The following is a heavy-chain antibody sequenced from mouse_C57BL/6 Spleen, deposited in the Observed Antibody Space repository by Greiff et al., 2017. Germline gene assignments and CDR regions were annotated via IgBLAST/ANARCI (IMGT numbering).Heavy chain of an antibody. CDR3: ARALTGRGDY. D-gene: IGHD4-1*01. CDR2: INPNNGGT. CDR1: GYTFTDYY. J-gene: IGHJ2*01. V-gene: IGHV1-26*01. Sequence: EVQLQQSGPELVKPGASVKISCKASGYTFTDYYMNWVKQSHGKSLEWIGDINPNNGGTSYNQKFKGKATLTVDKSSSTAYMELRSLTSEDSAVYYCARALTGRGDYWGQGTTLTVSS.